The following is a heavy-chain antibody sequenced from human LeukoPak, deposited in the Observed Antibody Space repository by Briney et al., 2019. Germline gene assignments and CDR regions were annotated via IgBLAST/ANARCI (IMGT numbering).Heavy chain of an antibody. D-gene: IGHD5-18*01. CDR1: GITTSISY. CDR2: IYSGGTT. CDR3: ARAQYSYARAEH. J-gene: IGHJ4*02. V-gene: IGHV3-66*01. Sequence: GGSLRLSGSARGITTSISYMSRLRQAPGKGLEWVSVIYSGGTTYYADSVKGRFTISRDNSKNTLHLQMNSLRAEDTAVYYCARAQYSYARAEHRDQGTLVTVSS.